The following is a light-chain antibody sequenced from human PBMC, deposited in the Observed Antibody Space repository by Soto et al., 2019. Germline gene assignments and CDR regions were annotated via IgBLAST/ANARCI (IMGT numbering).Light chain of an antibody. CDR2: GAS. V-gene: IGKV3-15*01. Sequence: EILMTQSPATLSVSPGERATLSCSASQSVGSNLAWYQQTPRQAPRLLIYGASTRATGIPARCSGSGSGTEFTLTISRLQSEYFAVYCWQQYKSRPGTFGQGTRLEIK. J-gene: IGKJ5*01. CDR3: QQYKSRPGT. CDR1: QSVGSN.